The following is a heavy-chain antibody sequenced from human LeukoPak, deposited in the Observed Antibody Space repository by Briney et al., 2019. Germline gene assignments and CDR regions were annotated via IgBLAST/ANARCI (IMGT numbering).Heavy chain of an antibody. V-gene: IGHV1-69*13. CDR2: IIPIFGTA. D-gene: IGHD3-22*01. CDR1: GGTFSSYA. CDR3: ARDGGLYDSSGYYWIDY. Sequence: SVKVSCKASGGTFSSYAISWGRQAPGQGLEWMGGIIPIFGTANYAQKFQGRVTITADESTSTAYMELSSLRSEDTAVYYCARDGGLYDSSGYYWIDYWGQGTLVSVSS. J-gene: IGHJ4*02.